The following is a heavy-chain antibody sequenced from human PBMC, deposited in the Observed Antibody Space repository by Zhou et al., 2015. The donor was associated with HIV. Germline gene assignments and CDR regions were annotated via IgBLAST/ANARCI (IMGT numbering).Heavy chain of an antibody. CDR3: AKGGSFYYYYMDV. V-gene: IGHV3-9*03. J-gene: IGHJ6*03. Sequence: EVQLVESGGGLVQPGRSLRLSCAASGFTFDDYAMHWVRQAPGKGLEWVSGISWNSGSIGYADSVKGRFTISRDNAKNSLYLQMNSLRAEDMALYYCAKGGSFYYYYMDVWGKGTTVTVSS. D-gene: IGHD3-16*01. CDR2: ISWNSGSI. CDR1: GFTFDDYA.